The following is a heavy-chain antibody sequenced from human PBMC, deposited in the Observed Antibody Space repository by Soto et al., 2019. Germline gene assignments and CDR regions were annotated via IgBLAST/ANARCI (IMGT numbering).Heavy chain of an antibody. CDR2: ISYDGSKK. V-gene: IGHV3-30*03. CDR1: GFSFSRYG. Sequence: PGGSLRLSCAASGFSFSRYGMHWVRQAPGKGLEWVAVISYDGSKKYDADSVKGRFTISRDNSKNTLYLQMNNLRPEDTAVYYCVRDSISGSYYFYYYGMDVWGLGTTVTVS. D-gene: IGHD1-26*01. J-gene: IGHJ6*02. CDR3: VRDSISGSYYFYYYGMDV.